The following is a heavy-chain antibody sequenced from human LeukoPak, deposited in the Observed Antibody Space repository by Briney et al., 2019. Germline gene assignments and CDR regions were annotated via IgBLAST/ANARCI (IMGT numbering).Heavy chain of an antibody. J-gene: IGHJ5*01. Sequence: SQTLSLTCAISGDSVSSNSAAWNWIRQSPSRGLEWLGRTYYRSKWSNDAVSVESRITINPDTSKNQFSLQLNSVTPEDTAVYYCARGSAISVRTHDSWGQGTLVTVSS. CDR1: GDSVSSNSAA. CDR3: ARGSAISVRTHDS. CDR2: TYYRSKWSN. D-gene: IGHD2-21*01. V-gene: IGHV6-1*01.